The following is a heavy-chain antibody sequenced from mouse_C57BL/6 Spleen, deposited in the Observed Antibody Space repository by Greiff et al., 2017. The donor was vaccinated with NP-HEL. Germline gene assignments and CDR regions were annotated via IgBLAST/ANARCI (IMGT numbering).Heavy chain of an antibody. V-gene: IGHV1-49*01. J-gene: IGHJ4*01. Sequence: LKQSGAELVRPGSSVKLSCKDSYFAFMASAMHWVKQRPGHGLEWIGSFTMYSDATEYSENFKGKATLTANTSSRTSNMELSSLNSEDSAVYYWAKSALYSDAMDYWGQGTSVTVSS. D-gene: IGHD2-1*01. CDR3: AKSALYSDAMDY. CDR1: YFAFMASA. CDR2: FTMYSDAT.